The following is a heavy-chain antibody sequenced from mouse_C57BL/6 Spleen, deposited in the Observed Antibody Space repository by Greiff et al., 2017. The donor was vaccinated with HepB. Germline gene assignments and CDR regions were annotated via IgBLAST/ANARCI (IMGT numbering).Heavy chain of an antibody. CDR2: INPSTGGT. CDR3: ARWGGNYGY. J-gene: IGHJ2*01. D-gene: IGHD2-1*01. V-gene: IGHV1-42*01. CDR1: GYSFTGYY. Sequence: VQLQQSGPELVKPGASVKISCKASGYSFTGYYMNWVKQSPEKSLEWIGEINPSTGGTTYNQKFKAKATLTVDKSSSTAYMQLKSLTSEDSAVYYCARWGGNYGYWGQGTTLTVSS.